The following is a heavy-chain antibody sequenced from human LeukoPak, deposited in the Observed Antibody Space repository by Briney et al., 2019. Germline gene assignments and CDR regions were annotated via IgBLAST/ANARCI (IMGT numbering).Heavy chain of an antibody. D-gene: IGHD1/OR15-1a*01. CDR1: GFTFSSYW. J-gene: IGHJ4*01. V-gene: IGHV3-7*01. CDR3: ARDGTAPGLYFDL. Sequence: GGSLRLSCAVSGFTFSSYWMNWVRQAPGKGLEWVASIRQDGGEKSYVDSVKGRFAISRDNTKNSLYLQMSSLRAEDTAVYYCARDGTAPGLYFDLWGQGTLVTVSS. CDR2: IRQDGGEK.